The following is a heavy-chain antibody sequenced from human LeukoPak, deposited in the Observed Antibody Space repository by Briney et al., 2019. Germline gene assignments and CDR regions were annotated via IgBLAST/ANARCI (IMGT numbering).Heavy chain of an antibody. V-gene: IGHV3-30*04. CDR1: GFTFSSYA. Sequence: PGGSLRLSCAASGFTFSSYAMHWVRQAPGKGLEWVAVISYDGSNKYYADSVKGRFTISRDNSKNTLYLQMNSLRAEDTAVYYCAREDNFVATIKGYFDYWGQGTLVTVPS. CDR2: ISYDGSNK. J-gene: IGHJ4*02. CDR3: AREDNFVATIKGYFDY. D-gene: IGHD5-12*01.